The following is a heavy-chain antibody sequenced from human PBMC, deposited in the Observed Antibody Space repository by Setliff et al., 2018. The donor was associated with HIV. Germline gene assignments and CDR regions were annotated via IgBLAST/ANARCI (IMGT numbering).Heavy chain of an antibody. V-gene: IGHV4-34*01. CDR1: GTSFSVYY. Sequence: PSETLSLTCAVYGTSFSVYYWTWIRQPPGKGLEWIGEVNHSGTTNYNTSLKSRVTISGDTSKKQFSLKLSSVTAADTAVYYCARDRRSIFGVDTKNWFDPWGQGTLVTVSS. D-gene: IGHD3-3*01. J-gene: IGHJ5*02. CDR2: VNHSGTT. CDR3: ARDRRSIFGVDTKNWFDP.